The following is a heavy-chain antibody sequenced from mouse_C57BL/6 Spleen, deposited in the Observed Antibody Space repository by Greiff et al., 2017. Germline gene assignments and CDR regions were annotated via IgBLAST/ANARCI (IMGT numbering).Heavy chain of an antibody. V-gene: IGHV3-1*01. CDR3: ARDLRPYYAMDY. CDR1: GYSITSGYD. CDR2: ISYSGST. Sequence: EVMLVESGPGMVKPSQSLSLTCTVTGYSITSGYDWHWIRHFPGNKLEWMGYISYSGSTNYNPSPKNRISITHDTSKNHFFLKLNSVTTEDTATYYCARDLRPYYAMDYWGQGTSVTVSS. J-gene: IGHJ4*01. D-gene: IGHD1-1*01.